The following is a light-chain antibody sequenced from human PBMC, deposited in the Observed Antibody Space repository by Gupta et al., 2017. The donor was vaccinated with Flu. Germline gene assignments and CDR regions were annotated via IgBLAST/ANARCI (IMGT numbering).Light chain of an antibody. J-gene: IGLJ3*02. V-gene: IGLV1-44*01. CDR1: SANIGSNT. CDR2: SGD. CDR3: SSWDDTLSGRV. Sequence: SSANIGSNTVNWYQQFPGTAPKLLFYSGDQRPSGVPDRFSVSKSGTSASLAMRGLQSEDEADYYCSSWDDTLSGRVFGGGTKLTVL.